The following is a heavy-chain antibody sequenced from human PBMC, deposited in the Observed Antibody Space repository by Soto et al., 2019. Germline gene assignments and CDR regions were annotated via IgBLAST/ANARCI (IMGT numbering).Heavy chain of an antibody. D-gene: IGHD3-10*01. J-gene: IGHJ4*02. CDR3: TRLISAAHDY. Sequence: EVLLVESGGGMVQPGGSLKLSCAASGFVFKDSSIHWVRQASGKGLEWVGRIRDRAYSYATAYAESVKGRFTISRDDSNNTAYLQMSGLKTEDTAIYYCTRLISAAHDYWGQVTLVTVSS. CDR1: GFVFKDSS. CDR2: IRDRAYSYAT. V-gene: IGHV3-73*01.